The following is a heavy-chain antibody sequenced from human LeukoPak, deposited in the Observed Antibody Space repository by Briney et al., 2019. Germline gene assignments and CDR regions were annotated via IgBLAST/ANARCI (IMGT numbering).Heavy chain of an antibody. Sequence: SETLSLTCTVSGGSISSYYWSWIRQPPGKGLEWIGYINYSGSTKFNPSLKSRVTISVDTSKNQISLKLSSVTAADTAVYYCARGGGVTYYDSTGYLWYFDYWGQGTLVTVSS. V-gene: IGHV4-59*01. CDR3: ARGGGVTYYDSTGYLWYFDY. D-gene: IGHD3-22*01. CDR1: GGSISSYY. CDR2: INYSGST. J-gene: IGHJ4*02.